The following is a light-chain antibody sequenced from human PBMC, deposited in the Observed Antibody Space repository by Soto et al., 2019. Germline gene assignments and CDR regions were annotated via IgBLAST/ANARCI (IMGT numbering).Light chain of an antibody. J-gene: IGLJ3*02. Sequence: QSALTQPASVSGSPGQSITISCSGTSSDIGSYNFVSWYQQHPGKAPKLMIYEATKRPSGVSNRFSGSKSGNTASLTISGLQGEDEADYYCCSYAGSSALVFGGGTKLTVL. CDR1: SSDIGSYNF. CDR2: EAT. CDR3: CSYAGSSALV. V-gene: IGLV2-23*01.